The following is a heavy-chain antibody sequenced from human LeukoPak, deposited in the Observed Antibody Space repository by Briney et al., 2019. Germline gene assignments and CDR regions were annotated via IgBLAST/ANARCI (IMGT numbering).Heavy chain of an antibody. CDR3: ARQTLDAFDI. CDR2: IYTSGST. CDR1: GGSISSGSYY. J-gene: IGHJ3*02. Sequence: SETLSLTCTVSGGSISSGSYYWSWIRQPAGKGLEWIGRIYTSGSTNYNPSLKSRVTISVDTSKNQFSLKLNSVTAADSAVYYCARQTLDAFDIWGQGTMVTVSS. V-gene: IGHV4-61*02.